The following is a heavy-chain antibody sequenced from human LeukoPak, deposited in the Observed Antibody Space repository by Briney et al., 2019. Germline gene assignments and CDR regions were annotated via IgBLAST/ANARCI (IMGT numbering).Heavy chain of an antibody. Sequence: GASVTVSCQASGYTFTSYYMHGVRQAPGQGLEWMGIINPSGGTTSDAQRFPGRVTMTRDMSTSTVYMELSSLRSDDTAVYYCAMIDINSYRIDYWGQGNLVTVSS. J-gene: IGHJ4*02. CDR1: GYTFTSYY. D-gene: IGHD2-21*01. CDR3: AMIDINSYRIDY. CDR2: INPSGGTT. V-gene: IGHV1-46*01.